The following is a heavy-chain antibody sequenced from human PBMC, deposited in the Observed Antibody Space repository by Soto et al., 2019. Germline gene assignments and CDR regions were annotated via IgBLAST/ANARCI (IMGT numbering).Heavy chain of an antibody. CDR1: GLTFRSSA. CDR2: LVVGTGNT. Sequence: SVKVSCKTSGLTFRSSAVQWVRQARGQRLEWIGWLVVGTGNTNYAQKFQQRVTISSDRSTNTVSMELSSLTSEDTAVYYCATGAYCSGGSCSDYYYYYYGMDLWGQGTTVTVSS. CDR3: ATGAYCSGGSCSDYYYYYYGMDL. J-gene: IGHJ6*02. D-gene: IGHD2-15*01. V-gene: IGHV1-58*01.